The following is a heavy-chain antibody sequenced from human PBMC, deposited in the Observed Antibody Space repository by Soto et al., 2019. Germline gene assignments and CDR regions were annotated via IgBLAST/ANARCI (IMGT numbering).Heavy chain of an antibody. J-gene: IGHJ5*02. D-gene: IGHD3-22*01. CDR2: ISAYNGNA. CDR1: GYTFTSYG. V-gene: IGHV1-18*04. CDR3: ARDRRSYSDSRLFDT. Sequence: ASVKVSCKASGYTFTSYGISWVRQAPGQGLEWMGWISAYNGNANYAQKLQGRVTMTTDTSTSTAYMELRSLRSDDTAVYYCARDRRSYSDSRLFDTWGQGTLVTVSS.